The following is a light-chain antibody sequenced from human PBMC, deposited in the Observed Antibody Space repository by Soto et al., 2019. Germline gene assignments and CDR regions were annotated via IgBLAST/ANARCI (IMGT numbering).Light chain of an antibody. V-gene: IGKV1-39*01. Sequence: DIQMTQSASSLSASVGHRVTITCRASQSISSYLNWYQQKPGKAHKLLIYAASSLQSGVQSRFSGSGSGTDFILTIRSLQPEDSATYYCKQSYSTPRDVGQGTRLDNK. J-gene: IGKJ5*01. CDR1: QSISSY. CDR3: KQSYSTPRD. CDR2: AAS.